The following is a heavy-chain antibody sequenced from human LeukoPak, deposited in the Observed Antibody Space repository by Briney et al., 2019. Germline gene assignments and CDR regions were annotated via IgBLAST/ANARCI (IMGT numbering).Heavy chain of an antibody. J-gene: IGHJ6*03. CDR2: INPNSGGT. CDR3: ARFSAAGIYYYYMDV. CDR1: GYTFTGYY. D-gene: IGHD6-13*01. Sequence: ASVKVSCKASGYTFTGYYMHWVRQAPGQGLEWMGWINPNSGGTNYAQKFQGRVTMTRDTSISTAYMELSRLRSDDTAVYYCARFSAAGIYYYYMDVWGKGTTVTISS. V-gene: IGHV1-2*02.